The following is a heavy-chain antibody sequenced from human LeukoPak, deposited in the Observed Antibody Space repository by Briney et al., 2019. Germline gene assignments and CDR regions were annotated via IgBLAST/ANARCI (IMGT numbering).Heavy chain of an antibody. CDR3: AKKGLYTGGDY. V-gene: IGHV3-23*01. D-gene: IGHD1-14*01. Sequence: GGSLRPSCAASGFTFSSYAMSWVRQAPGKGLEWASDISGSGGSTYYADSVKGRFTISRDNSKNTLYLQMNSLRAEDTAVYYCAKKGLYTGGDYWGQGTLVTVSS. J-gene: IGHJ4*02. CDR2: ISGSGGST. CDR1: GFTFSSYA.